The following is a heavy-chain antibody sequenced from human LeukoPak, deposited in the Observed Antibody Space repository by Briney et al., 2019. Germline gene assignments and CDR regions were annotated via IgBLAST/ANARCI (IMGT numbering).Heavy chain of an antibody. Sequence: PSETLSLTCTVSGGSISSGGYYWSWIRQHPGKGLEWIGYIYYSGSTYYNPSLKSRVTISVDTSKNQFSLKLSSVTAADTAVYYCARRPSAWLVRGSSWFDPWGQGTLVTVSS. V-gene: IGHV4-31*03. CDR1: GGSISSGGYY. D-gene: IGHD6-19*01. CDR2: IYYSGST. J-gene: IGHJ5*02. CDR3: ARRPSAWLVRGSSWFDP.